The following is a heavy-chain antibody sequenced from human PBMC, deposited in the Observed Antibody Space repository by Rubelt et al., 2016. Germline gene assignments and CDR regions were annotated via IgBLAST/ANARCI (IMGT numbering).Heavy chain of an antibody. D-gene: IGHD2-2*01. V-gene: IGHV1-69*01. CDR3: ARERTSPWRGEFDP. CDR2: IIPIFGTA. J-gene: IGHJ5*02. Sequence: APGQGLEWMGGIIPIFGTANYAQKFQGRVTITADESTSTAYMELSSLRSEDTAVYYCARERTSPWRGEFDPWGQGTLVTVSS.